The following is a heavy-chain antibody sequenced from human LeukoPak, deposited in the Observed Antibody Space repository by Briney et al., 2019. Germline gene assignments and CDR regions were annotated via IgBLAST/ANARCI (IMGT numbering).Heavy chain of an antibody. V-gene: IGHV3-30*03. CDR3: ARGYSSSWLGYFDY. D-gene: IGHD6-13*01. J-gene: IGHJ4*02. CDR1: GFTFSSYG. CDR2: VSSDGSIK. Sequence: GGSLRLSCAASGFTFSSYGIHWVRKAPGKGLGGAEVVSSDGSIKYYADSVKGRFTISRDTSKNTVYLQMNSLGAEDTAFYYCARGYSSSWLGYFDYWGQGTLVTVSS.